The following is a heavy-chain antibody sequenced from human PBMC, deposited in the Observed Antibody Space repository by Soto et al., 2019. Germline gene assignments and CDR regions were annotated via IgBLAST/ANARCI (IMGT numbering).Heavy chain of an antibody. CDR2: INSDGSTT. J-gene: IGHJ4*02. CDR3: ARDHCTSSVCYPSYLDY. V-gene: IGHV3-74*03. Sequence: EVQLVESGGGLVQPGGSLRLSCAVSGFTFSNYWMHWVRQAPGKGLVWVSRINSDGSTTTYADSVKGRFTMSRDNAKNMRYLQMNSLRAEDTAVYYCARDHCTSSVCYPSYLDYWGQGTLVTVSS. D-gene: IGHD2-2*01. CDR1: GFTFSNYW.